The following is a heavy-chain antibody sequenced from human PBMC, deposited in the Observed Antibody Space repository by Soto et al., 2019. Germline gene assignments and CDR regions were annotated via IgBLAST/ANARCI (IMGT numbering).Heavy chain of an antibody. CDR3: AEPQYYYDSSGYYSYYFDY. CDR1: GGTFSSYA. Sequence: QVQLVQSGAEVKKPGSSVKVSCKASGGTFSSYAISWVRQAPGQGLEWMGGIIPIFGTANYAQKFQGRVTITADKSTRTAYMEMSSLRSEDTAVYYCAEPQYYYDSSGYYSYYFDYWGQGTLVTVSS. V-gene: IGHV1-69*06. D-gene: IGHD3-22*01. CDR2: IIPIFGTA. J-gene: IGHJ4*02.